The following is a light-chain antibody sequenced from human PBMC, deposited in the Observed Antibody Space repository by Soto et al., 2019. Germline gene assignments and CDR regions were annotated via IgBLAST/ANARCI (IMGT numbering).Light chain of an antibody. CDR3: QKYNEWPLT. CDR1: QSIGDY. J-gene: IGKJ4*01. Sequence: IVLTQSPGTLSLTPGERDTLSCRASQSIGDYFAWYQHKPAQAPRLLISGASTRATGIPARFSGSGSGTEFTRTISSRQSEDFAVYYCQKYNEWPLTFCGGTKVDIK. CDR2: GAS. V-gene: IGKV3-15*01.